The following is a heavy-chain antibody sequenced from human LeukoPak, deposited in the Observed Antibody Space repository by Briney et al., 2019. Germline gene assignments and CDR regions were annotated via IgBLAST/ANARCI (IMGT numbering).Heavy chain of an antibody. D-gene: IGHD2-2*01. CDR2: INPNSGGT. Sequence: ASVKVSCKASGGTFSSYAISWVRQAPGQGLEWMGWINPNSGGTNYAQKFQGRVTMTRDTSISTAYMELSRLRSDDTAVYYCARADCSSTSCYFDYWGQGTLVTVSS. J-gene: IGHJ4*02. CDR3: ARADCSSTSCYFDY. CDR1: GGTFSSYA. V-gene: IGHV1-2*02.